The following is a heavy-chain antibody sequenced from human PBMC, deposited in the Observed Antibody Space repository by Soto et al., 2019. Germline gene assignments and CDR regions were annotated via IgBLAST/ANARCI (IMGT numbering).Heavy chain of an antibody. CDR2: ITWNSANT. CDR1: GFIFDDYA. Sequence: EVHLVESGGGLVQPGTSLRLSCVVSGFIFDDYAMHWVRQVPGKGLEWVSGITWNSANTGYAASVKGRFNISRDNAKNSLFLEMRTLTPEDTAIDFCARDYCSAGSCMLDYWGQGTLVTVSS. D-gene: IGHD2-15*01. CDR3: ARDYCSAGSCMLDY. V-gene: IGHV3-9*01. J-gene: IGHJ4*02.